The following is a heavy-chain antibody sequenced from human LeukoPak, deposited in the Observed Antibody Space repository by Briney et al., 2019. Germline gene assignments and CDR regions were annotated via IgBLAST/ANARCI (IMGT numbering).Heavy chain of an antibody. D-gene: IGHD3-9*01. CDR3: ARARYFDWLAPDFDAFDI. CDR2: ISSSSSYI. CDR1: GFTFSSYS. Sequence: GGSLRLSCAASGFTFSSYSMNWVRQAPGKGLEWVSSISSSSSYIYYADSVKGRFTISRDNAKNSLYLKMNSLRAEDTAVYYCARARYFDWLAPDFDAFDIWGQGTMVTVSS. J-gene: IGHJ3*02. V-gene: IGHV3-21*01.